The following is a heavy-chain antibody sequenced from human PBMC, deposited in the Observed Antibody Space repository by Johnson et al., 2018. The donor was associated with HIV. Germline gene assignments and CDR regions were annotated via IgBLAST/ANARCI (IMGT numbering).Heavy chain of an antibody. D-gene: IGHD3-10*01. J-gene: IGHJ3*02. Sequence: VQLVESGGGLVQPGRSLRLSCAASGFTVSSNYMSWVRQAPGKGLEWVSLIYSGGITYYADSVKGRFTISRDNSKNTLYLQMNSLRAEDTAVYYCARSGYGSGSTHDAFDIWGQGTMVTVSS. V-gene: IGHV3-66*01. CDR3: ARSGYGSGSTHDAFDI. CDR1: GFTVSSNY. CDR2: IYSGGIT.